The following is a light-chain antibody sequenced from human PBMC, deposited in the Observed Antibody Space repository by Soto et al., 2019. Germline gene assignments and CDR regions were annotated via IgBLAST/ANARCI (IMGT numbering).Light chain of an antibody. CDR2: AAS. CDR3: QQYYSYPFT. J-gene: IGKJ3*01. CDR1: QGISSY. V-gene: IGKV1-8*01. Sequence: AIRMTQSPSSFSASTGDRVTITCRASQGISSYLAWYQQKPGKAPKLLIYAASTLQSGVPSRFSGSGSGTVFTLTISCLQSEEFATNYCQQYYSYPFTFGPGTKVDIK.